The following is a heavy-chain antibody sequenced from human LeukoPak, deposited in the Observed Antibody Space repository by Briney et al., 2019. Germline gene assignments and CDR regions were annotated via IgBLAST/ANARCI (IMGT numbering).Heavy chain of an antibody. CDR3: AKDLQDIVVVLVAIEDY. CDR2: IRYDGSNK. J-gene: IGHJ4*02. Sequence: GRSLRLSCAASGFTFSSYGMHWVRQAPGKGLEWVAFIRYDGSNKDYVDSVKGRFTISRDNSKNTLYLQMNSLRAEDTAVYYCAKDLQDIVVVLVAIEDYWGQGTLVTVSS. CDR1: GFTFSSYG. V-gene: IGHV3-30*02. D-gene: IGHD2-2*02.